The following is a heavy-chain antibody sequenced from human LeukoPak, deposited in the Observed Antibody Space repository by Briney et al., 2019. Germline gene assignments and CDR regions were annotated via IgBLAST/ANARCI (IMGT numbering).Heavy chain of an antibody. V-gene: IGHV4-4*09. D-gene: IGHD1-1*01. Sequence: SETLTLTCTASNGCMSTYYWSWIRQPPGKGLEWIGYSYSGGPTNSNPSLKSRVTISVDTSKNQFSLKLSSVTAADTAVYYCAGSVPAPKEFAHWGQGTLVTVSS. CDR1: NGCMSTYY. CDR2: SYSGGPT. J-gene: IGHJ4*02. CDR3: AGSVPAPKEFAH.